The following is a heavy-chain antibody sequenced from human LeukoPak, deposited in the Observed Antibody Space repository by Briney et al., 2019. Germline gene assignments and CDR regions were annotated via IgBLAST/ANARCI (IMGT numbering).Heavy chain of an antibody. CDR3: ARGGLAVADY. V-gene: IGHV4-34*01. CDR1: GGSFSGYY. J-gene: IGHJ4*02. D-gene: IGHD6-19*01. Sequence: PLETLSLTCAVYGGSFSGYYWSWIRQPPGKGLEWIGEINHSGSANYNPSLKSRVTISVDTSKNQFSLKLSSVTAADTAVYYCARGGLAVADYWGQGTLVTVSS. CDR2: INHSGSA.